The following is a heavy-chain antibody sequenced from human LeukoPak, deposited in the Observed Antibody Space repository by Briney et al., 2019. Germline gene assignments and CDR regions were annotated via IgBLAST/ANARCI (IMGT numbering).Heavy chain of an antibody. Sequence: PSEPLSLTCSVSGGSISSCYWRGIRQPPGRGLEWVGDIYYSGSDNYNPSLKRRVAISVDTPKNHLSLKLSSVTAADTAGYYYARGRLGELLLIDYWGQGTLVTVSS. CDR3: ARGRLGELLLIDY. V-gene: IGHV4-59*01. CDR2: IYYSGSD. D-gene: IGHD3-16*01. J-gene: IGHJ4*02. CDR1: GGSISSCY.